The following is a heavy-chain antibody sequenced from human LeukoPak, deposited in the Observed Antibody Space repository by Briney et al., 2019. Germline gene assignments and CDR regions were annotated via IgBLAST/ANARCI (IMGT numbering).Heavy chain of an antibody. CDR2: IYTSGST. CDR3: ARDRNSIFGVVSICWFDP. J-gene: IGHJ5*02. Sequence: SETLSLTCTVSGGSISSYYWSWIRQPPGKGLEWIGYIYTSGSTNYNPSLKSRVTMSVDTSKNQFSLKLSSVTAADTAVYYCARDRNSIFGVVSICWFDPWGQGTLVTVSS. CDR1: GGSISSYY. D-gene: IGHD3-3*01. V-gene: IGHV4-4*08.